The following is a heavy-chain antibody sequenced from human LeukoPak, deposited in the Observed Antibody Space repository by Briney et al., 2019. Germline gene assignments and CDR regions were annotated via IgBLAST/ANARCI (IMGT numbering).Heavy chain of an antibody. Sequence: GGSLRLSCAASGFTFSSHAMSWVRQAPGKGLEWVSGISISGGRTSYADYVKGRFTISRDNYKNTLYLQMNSLRAEDTAVYYCAKDPGGYRYGQGWHYMDVWGKGTTVTVSS. CDR1: GFTFSSHA. D-gene: IGHD5-18*01. CDR2: ISISGGRT. V-gene: IGHV3-23*01. J-gene: IGHJ6*03. CDR3: AKDPGGYRYGQGWHYMDV.